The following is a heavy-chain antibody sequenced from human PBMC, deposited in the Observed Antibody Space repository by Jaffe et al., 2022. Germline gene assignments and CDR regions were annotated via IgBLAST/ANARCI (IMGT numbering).Heavy chain of an antibody. CDR3: ASRSPNGGEDWFDP. CDR2: IYSGGST. D-gene: IGHD3-16*01. V-gene: IGHV3-66*02. CDR1: GFTVSSNY. Sequence: EVQLVESGGGLVQPGGSLRLSCAASGFTVSSNYMSWVRQAPGKGLEWVSVIYSGGSTYYADSVKGRFTISRDNSKNTLYLQMNSLRAEDTAVYYCASRSPNGGEDWFDPWGQGTLVTVSS. J-gene: IGHJ5*02.